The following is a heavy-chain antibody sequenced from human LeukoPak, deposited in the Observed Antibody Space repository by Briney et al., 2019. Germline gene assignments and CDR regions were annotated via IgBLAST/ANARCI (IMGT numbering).Heavy chain of an antibody. CDR1: GYFISSGYY. CDR2: INHSGSS. J-gene: IGHJ4*02. D-gene: IGHD3-3*01. CDR3: ARSTLFGVVMYLDY. V-gene: IGHV4-38-2*01. Sequence: SETLSLTCVVSGYFISSGYYWGWIRQPPGKGLEWIGSINHSGSSYYKTSLKSRVTISVDTSKNQFSLRLSSVTAADTAVYYCARSTLFGVVMYLDYWGQGTLVTVSS.